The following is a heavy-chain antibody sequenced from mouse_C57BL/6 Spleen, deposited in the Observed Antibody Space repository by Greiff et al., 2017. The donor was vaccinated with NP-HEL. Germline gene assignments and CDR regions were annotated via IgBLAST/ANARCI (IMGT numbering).Heavy chain of an antibody. CDR3: ARGATPYAMDY. V-gene: IGHV1-69*01. CDR1: GYTFTSYW. J-gene: IGHJ4*01. D-gene: IGHD1-1*01. CDR2: IDPSDSYT. Sequence: VQLQQPGAELVMPGASVKLSCKASGYTFTSYWMHWVQQRPGQGLEWIGKIDPSDSYTNYNQKFKGKSTLTVDKSSSTAYMQLSSLTSEDTAVYYCARGATPYAMDYWGQGTSVTVSS.